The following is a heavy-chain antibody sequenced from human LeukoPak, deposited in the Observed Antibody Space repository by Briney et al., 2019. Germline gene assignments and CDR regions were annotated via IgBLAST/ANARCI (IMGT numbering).Heavy chain of an antibody. Sequence: SETLSLTCTVSGGSISGYYWTWIRPPPGKGLEWIGYISYSGSTSSHPSPKSRVTISLDTSKNQFSLKLTSVTAADTAVYYCVRGYSGYPYYLDYWGQGTLVTVSS. CDR1: GGSISGYY. CDR2: ISYSGST. J-gene: IGHJ4*02. CDR3: VRGYSGYPYYLDY. V-gene: IGHV4-59*08. D-gene: IGHD5-12*01.